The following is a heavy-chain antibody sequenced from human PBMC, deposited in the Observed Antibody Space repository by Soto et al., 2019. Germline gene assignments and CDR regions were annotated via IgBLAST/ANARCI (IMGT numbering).Heavy chain of an antibody. CDR1: GGTFSGYY. V-gene: IGHV4-34*01. D-gene: IGHD3-3*02. CDR3: ARIRTGDYYYYYYMDV. CDR2: INHSGST. J-gene: IGHJ6*03. Sequence: PSETLSLTCAVYGGTFSGYYWSWIRQPPGKGLEWIGEINHSGSTNYNPSLKSRVTISVDTSKNQFSLKLSSVTAAVTAVYYCARIRTGDYYYYYYMDVWGKGTTVTVSS.